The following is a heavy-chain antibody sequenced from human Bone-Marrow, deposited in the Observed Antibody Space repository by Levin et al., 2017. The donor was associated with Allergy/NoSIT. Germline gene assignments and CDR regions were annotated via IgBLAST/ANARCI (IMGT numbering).Heavy chain of an antibody. CDR1: GFTFSSYS. V-gene: IGHV3-21*01. J-gene: IGHJ5*02. Sequence: GESLKISCAASGFTFSSYSMNWVRQAPGKGLEWVSSISSSSSYIYYADSVKGRFTISRDNAKNSLYLQMNSLRAEDTAVYYCARDGRLCPGFDPWGQGTLVTVSS. CDR3: ARDGRLCPGFDP. D-gene: IGHD3-10*02. CDR2: ISSSSSYI.